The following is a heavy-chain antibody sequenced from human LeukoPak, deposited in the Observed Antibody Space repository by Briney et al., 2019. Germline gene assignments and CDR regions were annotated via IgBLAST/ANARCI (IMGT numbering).Heavy chain of an antibody. CDR1: GGSISCDSYS. V-gene: IGHV4-61*02. J-gene: IGHJ4*02. CDR3: ARLKVGDSSGYRRTSFDY. CDR2: IYTSGST. D-gene: IGHD3-22*01. Sequence: PSQTLSLTCTVSGGSISCDSYSWSWFRQPAGKGLEWIGRIYTSGSTNYNHSFKSRVTISGDTSKNQFSLKLSSVTAADTAVYYCARLKVGDSSGYRRTSFDYWGQGTLVTVSS.